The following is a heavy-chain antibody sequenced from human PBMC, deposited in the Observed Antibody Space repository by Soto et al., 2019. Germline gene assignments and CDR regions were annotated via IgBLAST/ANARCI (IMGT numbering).Heavy chain of an antibody. CDR1: GVSLSDYY. D-gene: IGHD3-22*01. Sequence: QEQLQQWGAGLLKPSETLSLTCGVYGVSLSDYYWSWLRQPPGKGLEWIGEIHDSGRTNYNPSLKSRVTISRDTSKNQLSLKMDSGSAMDTAVYYCARLNYYGSSLVEFWGQGTLVIVSS. V-gene: IGHV4-34*02. J-gene: IGHJ4*02. CDR3: ARLNYYGSSLVEF. CDR2: IHDSGRT.